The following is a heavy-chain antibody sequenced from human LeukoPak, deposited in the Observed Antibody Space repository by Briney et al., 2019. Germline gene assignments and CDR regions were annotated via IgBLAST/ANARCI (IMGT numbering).Heavy chain of an antibody. V-gene: IGHV3-53*01. J-gene: IGHJ4*02. Sequence: GGSLRLSCAASGFTVSSNYMSWVRQAPGKGLVWVSVIYSGGSTYYADSVKGRFTISRDNSKNTLYLQMNSLRAEDTAVYYCARGGSGWALDYWGQGTLVTVSS. CDR3: ARGGSGWALDY. CDR2: IYSGGST. D-gene: IGHD6-19*01. CDR1: GFTVSSNY.